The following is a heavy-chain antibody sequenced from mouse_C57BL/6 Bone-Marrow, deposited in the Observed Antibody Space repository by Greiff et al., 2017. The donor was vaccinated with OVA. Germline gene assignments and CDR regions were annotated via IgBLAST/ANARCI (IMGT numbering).Heavy chain of an antibody. J-gene: IGHJ4*01. CDR2: IWGDGST. V-gene: IGHV2-3*01. D-gene: IGHD2-2*01. Sequence: VHLVESGPGLVAPSQSLSITCTVSGFSLTSYGVSWVRQPPGKGLEWLGVIWGDGSTNYHAALISRLSISKDNSKSQVVLKLNSLRAYDTATYYCTKPRSAGYAYWGQGTSVTVSS. CDR3: TKPRSAGYAY. CDR1: GFSLTSYG.